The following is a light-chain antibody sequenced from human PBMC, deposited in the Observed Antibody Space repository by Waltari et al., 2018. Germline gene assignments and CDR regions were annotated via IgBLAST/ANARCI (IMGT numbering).Light chain of an antibody. V-gene: IGLV1-44*01. CDR2: SNK. Sequence: QSVLTQPPSASGTPGQRVTISCSGSSSNIGGNPVNWYQQLPGTPPKLLIYSNKERPSGVPGRFSGSKSGTSASLAISGLQSDDEADYYCAAWDDGMRGPVFGGGTKLTVL. CDR3: AAWDDGMRGPV. CDR1: SSNIGGNP. J-gene: IGLJ3*02.